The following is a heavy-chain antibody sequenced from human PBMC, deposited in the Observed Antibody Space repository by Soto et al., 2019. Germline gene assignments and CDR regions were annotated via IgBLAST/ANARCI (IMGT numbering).Heavy chain of an antibody. CDR3: ARVLYYGSGIYSPYGVDV. Sequence: QVQLVQSGAEVKKPGSSVKVSCKTSGVSFNNNGIGWVRQAPGHGLEWMGGVSPPFRTSNYARKFQGRISITADASTGTVNMELSSLTSEDTAQYYCARVLYYGSGIYSPYGVDVWGQWTTVTVSS. D-gene: IGHD3-10*01. CDR2: VSPPFRTS. J-gene: IGHJ6*02. V-gene: IGHV1-69*01. CDR1: GVSFNNNG.